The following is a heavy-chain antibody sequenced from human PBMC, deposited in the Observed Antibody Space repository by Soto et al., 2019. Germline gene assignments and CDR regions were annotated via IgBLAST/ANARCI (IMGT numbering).Heavy chain of an antibody. CDR3: VRDLLERYYYDSSGTTYYFDY. V-gene: IGHV1-69*01. CDR2: IIPIFGTA. Sequence: QVQLVQSGAEVKKPGSSVKVSCKASGGTFSSYAISWVRQAPGQGLEWMGGIIPIFGTANYAQKFQGRVTITADESTSTAYMELSSLRSEDTAVYYCVRDLLERYYYDSSGTTYYFDYWGQGTLVTVSS. CDR1: GGTFSSYA. D-gene: IGHD3-22*01. J-gene: IGHJ4*02.